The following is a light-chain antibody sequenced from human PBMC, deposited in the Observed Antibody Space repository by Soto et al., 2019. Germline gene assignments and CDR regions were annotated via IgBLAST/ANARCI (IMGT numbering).Light chain of an antibody. CDR1: QSLNTR. CDR3: QQYYNYSA. V-gene: IGKV1-5*01. Sequence: DIQMTQSPSTLSASVGDRVTITCRARQSLNTRMAWYQQKPGKAPKLLIYDASSLESGVPSRFSGSGSGTEFTLTIVSLQPEDFATYYCQQYYNYSAFGQGTKVEIK. CDR2: DAS. J-gene: IGKJ1*01.